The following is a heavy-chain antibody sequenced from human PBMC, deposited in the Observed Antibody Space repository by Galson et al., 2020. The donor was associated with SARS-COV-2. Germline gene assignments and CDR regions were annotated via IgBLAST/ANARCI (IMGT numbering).Heavy chain of an antibody. CDR3: ARGFDY. J-gene: IGHJ4*02. CDR1: GGSISSYY. Sequence: SETLSLTCPVSGGSISSYYWSWIRQPPGKGLEWIGYIYYSGSTNYNPSLKSRVTISVDTSKNQFSLKLSSVTAADTAVYYCARGFDYWGQGTLVTVSS. V-gene: IGHV4-59*01. CDR2: IYYSGST.